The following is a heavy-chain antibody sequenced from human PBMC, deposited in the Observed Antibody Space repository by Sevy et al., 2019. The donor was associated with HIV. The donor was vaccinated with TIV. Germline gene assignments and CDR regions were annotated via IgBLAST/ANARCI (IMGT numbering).Heavy chain of an antibody. D-gene: IGHD1-26*01. CDR2: TSYDGSHK. CDR1: GLTLSYAW. Sequence: GGSLRLSCAASGLTLSYAWMHWVRQAPGKGLEWVAVTSYDGSHKYYADSVKGRFTVSRDNSRNILSLEMNSLRRDDTAVYYCARGENNDEFFQYWGQGTLVTVSS. CDR3: ARGENNDEFFQY. V-gene: IGHV3-30*03. J-gene: IGHJ1*01.